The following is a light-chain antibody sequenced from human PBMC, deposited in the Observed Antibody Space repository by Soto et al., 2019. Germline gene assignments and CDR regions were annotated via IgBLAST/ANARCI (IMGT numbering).Light chain of an antibody. Sequence: DIPMTQSPSSLYASVGDRVTITCRASQGISNYLTWYQQKPGKVPKLLIYAASTLQSGVPSRFSGSGSGTDFTLTISSLQPEDVATYYCQKYNSAPRTFGQGTKVEIK. CDR1: QGISNY. V-gene: IGKV1-27*01. CDR3: QKYNSAPRT. J-gene: IGKJ1*01. CDR2: AAS.